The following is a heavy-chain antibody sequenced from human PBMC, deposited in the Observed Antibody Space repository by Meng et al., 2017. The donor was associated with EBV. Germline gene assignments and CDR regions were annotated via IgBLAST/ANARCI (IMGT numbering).Heavy chain of an antibody. CDR2: FLPRLGAP. CDR3: ASESGRGYTPDY. CDR1: GGPFRYYA. D-gene: IGHD3-10*01. Sequence: QVEVVQSAVEGKKPGSAVKVSCKTSGGPFRYYAISWVRQSPGQGLEWLGGFLPRLGAPNYAQKFHGRVKITADESTSTHYMDLSSLRSEDTAIYYCASESGRGYTPDYWGQGTLVTVSS. V-gene: IGHV1-69*01. J-gene: IGHJ4*02.